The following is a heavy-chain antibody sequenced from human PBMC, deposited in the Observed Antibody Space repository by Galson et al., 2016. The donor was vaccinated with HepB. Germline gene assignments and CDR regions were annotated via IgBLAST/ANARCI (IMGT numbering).Heavy chain of an antibody. CDR3: AKDPWGTISGVIMSYYYYYMVV. V-gene: IGHV3-30*18. CDR2: ISYDGSNK. Sequence: SLRLSCAASGFTFSNYGMQWVRQAPGKGLVWVAVISYDGSNKYYADSVKGRFTISRDNSKNTLYLQMNSLRAEDTAVYYCAKDPWGTISGVIMSYYYYYMVVWGKEAPVTVSS. D-gene: IGHD3-3*01. J-gene: IGHJ6*03. CDR1: GFTFSNYG.